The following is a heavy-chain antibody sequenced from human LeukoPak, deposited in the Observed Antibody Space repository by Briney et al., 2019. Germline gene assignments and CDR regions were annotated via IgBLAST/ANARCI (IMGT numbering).Heavy chain of an antibody. CDR3: ARETRRLSSYGMDV. CDR1: GYTFTGYY. CDR2: INPNSGGT. Sequence: ASVKVSCKASGYTFTGYYMHWVRQAPGQGLEWMGWINPNSGGTNYAQKFQGRVTMTRDTSISTAYKELSRLRSDDTAVYYCARETRRLSSYGMDVWGQGTTVTVSS. V-gene: IGHV1-2*02. J-gene: IGHJ6*02. D-gene: IGHD2-2*01.